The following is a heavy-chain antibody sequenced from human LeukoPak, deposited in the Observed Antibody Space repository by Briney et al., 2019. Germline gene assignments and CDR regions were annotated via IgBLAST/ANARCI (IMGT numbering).Heavy chain of an antibody. CDR2: INPNSGGT. Sequence: ASVKVSCKASGYTFTGYYMHWVRQAPGQGLEWMGWINPNSGGTNYAQKFQGRVTMTRDTSISTAYMELRSLRSDDTAVYYCAVSGYDLREGYYFDYWGQGTLVTVSS. CDR3: AVSGYDLREGYYFDY. D-gene: IGHD5-12*01. V-gene: IGHV1-2*02. CDR1: GYTFTGYY. J-gene: IGHJ4*02.